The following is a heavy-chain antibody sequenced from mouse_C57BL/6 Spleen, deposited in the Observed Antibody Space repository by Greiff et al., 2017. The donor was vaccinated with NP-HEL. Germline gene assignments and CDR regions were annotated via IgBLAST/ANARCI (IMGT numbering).Heavy chain of an antibody. Sequence: QVQLKQSGAELVRPGTSVKVSCKASGYAFTNYLIEWVKQRPGQGLEWIGVINPGSGGNNYNEKFKGKATLTADKSSSTAYMQLSSLTSEDSAVYFCARGDLLWLPFDYWGQGTTLTVSS. CDR1: GYAFTNYL. CDR2: INPGSGGN. V-gene: IGHV1-54*01. CDR3: ARGDLLWLPFDY. D-gene: IGHD2-9*01. J-gene: IGHJ2*01.